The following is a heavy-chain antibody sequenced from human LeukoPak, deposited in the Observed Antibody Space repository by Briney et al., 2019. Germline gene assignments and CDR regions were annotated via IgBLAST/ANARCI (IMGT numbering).Heavy chain of an antibody. D-gene: IGHD4-17*01. CDR2: IKQDGSER. J-gene: IGHJ4*02. Sequence: GGSLRLSCAASGFTFSSYWMCWVRQAPGKGLEWVANIKQDGSERYYVDSVKGRFTISRDNAKNSLHLQLNSLRAEDTAVYYCASGARGTREGGDLYSFDYWGQGTLVTVSS. CDR3: ASGARGTREGGDLYSFDY. V-gene: IGHV3-7*01. CDR1: GFTFSSYW.